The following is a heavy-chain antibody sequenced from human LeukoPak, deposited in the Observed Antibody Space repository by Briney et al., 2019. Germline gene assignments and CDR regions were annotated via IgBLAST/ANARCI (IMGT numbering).Heavy chain of an antibody. CDR1: GYTFTSYD. Sequence: ASVKVSCKASGYTFTSYDINWVRQATGQGLEWMGWMNPNSGNTGYAQKFQGRVTMTRNTSISTAYMELSSLRSEDTAVYHCARGRGVIVGNYFDYWGQGTLVTVSS. D-gene: IGHD3-22*01. V-gene: IGHV1-8*01. CDR3: ARGRGVIVGNYFDY. J-gene: IGHJ4*02. CDR2: MNPNSGNT.